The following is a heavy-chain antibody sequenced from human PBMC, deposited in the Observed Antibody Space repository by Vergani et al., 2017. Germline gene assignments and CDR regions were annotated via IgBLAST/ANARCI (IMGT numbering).Heavy chain of an antibody. CDR1: GGSISSYY. Sequence: QVQLQESGPGLVKPSETLSLTCTVSGGSISSYYWSWIRQPPGKGLEWIGYIYYSGSTNYNPSLKSRVTISVDTSKNQFSLKLSSVTAADTAVYYCARESGVFYYGSGSYYSNWFGPWGQGTLVTVSS. V-gene: IGHV4-59*01. CDR2: IYYSGST. CDR3: ARESGVFYYGSGSYYSNWFGP. D-gene: IGHD3-10*01. J-gene: IGHJ5*02.